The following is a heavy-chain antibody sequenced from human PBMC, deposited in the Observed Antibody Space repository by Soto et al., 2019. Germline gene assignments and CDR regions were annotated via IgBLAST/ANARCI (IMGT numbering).Heavy chain of an antibody. CDR3: AKHAPGDVSSTNYYYYYYMDV. D-gene: IGHD2-2*01. V-gene: IGHV3-23*01. Sequence: GGSLRLSCAASGFTFSSYAMSWVRQAPGKGLEWVSAISGSGGSTYYADSVKGRFTISRDNSKNTLYLQMNSLRAEDTAVYYCAKHAPGDVSSTNYYYYYYMDVWGKGTTVTVSS. CDR1: GFTFSSYA. CDR2: ISGSGGST. J-gene: IGHJ6*03.